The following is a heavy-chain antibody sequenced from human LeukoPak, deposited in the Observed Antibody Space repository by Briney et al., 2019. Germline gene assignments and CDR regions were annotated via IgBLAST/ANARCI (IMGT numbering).Heavy chain of an antibody. CDR2: INPNSGGT. D-gene: IGHD4-17*01. Sequence: ASVKVSCKASGYTFTGYYMHWARQAPGQGLEWMGRINPNSGGTNYAQKFQGRVTMTRDTSISTAYMELSRLRSDDTAVYYCARAKSSYGVTDYWGQGTLVTVSS. V-gene: IGHV1-2*06. CDR1: GYTFTGYY. J-gene: IGHJ4*02. CDR3: ARAKSSYGVTDY.